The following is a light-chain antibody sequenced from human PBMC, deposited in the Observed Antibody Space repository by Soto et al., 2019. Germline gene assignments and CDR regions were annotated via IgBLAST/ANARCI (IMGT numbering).Light chain of an antibody. CDR2: DVS. Sequence: QSALTQPPSASGSPGQSFTISCTGTRSDVGAYNLVSWYQQHPGKAPKLMIYDVSKWPSWVPDRFSASKSGNTASLTVSGLQAEDEADYYCSSHAGTNNPFVFGTRTKLTVL. CDR1: RSDVGAYNL. CDR3: SSHAGTNNPFV. V-gene: IGLV2-8*01. J-gene: IGLJ1*01.